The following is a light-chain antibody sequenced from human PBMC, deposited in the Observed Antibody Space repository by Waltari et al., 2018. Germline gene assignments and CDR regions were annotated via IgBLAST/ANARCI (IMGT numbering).Light chain of an antibody. Sequence: QSALTQPRSVSGSPGQAVTLSCAGTRGDVGANNYVYWYQHHPGKAPKVVFYDAARRPSGVPDRFTGSRSGNTASLTISGLQADDEADYYCCSYAGSYTWVFGGGTRLTVL. CDR2: DAA. J-gene: IGLJ3*02. V-gene: IGLV2-11*01. CDR1: RGDVGANNY. CDR3: CSYAGSYTWV.